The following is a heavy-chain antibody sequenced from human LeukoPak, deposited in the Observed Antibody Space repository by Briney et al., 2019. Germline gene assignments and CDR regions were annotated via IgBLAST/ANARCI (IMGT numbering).Heavy chain of an antibody. CDR2: INHSGST. CDR1: GGSFSGYY. J-gene: IGHJ4*02. V-gene: IGHV4-34*01. D-gene: IGHD6-19*01. Sequence: SETLSLTCAVYGGSFSGYYWSWIRQPPGKGLEWIGEINHSGSTNYNPSLKSRVTISVDTSKNQFSLKLSSVTAADTAVYYCAQIAVAGYFDYWGQGTLVTVSS. CDR3: AQIAVAGYFDY.